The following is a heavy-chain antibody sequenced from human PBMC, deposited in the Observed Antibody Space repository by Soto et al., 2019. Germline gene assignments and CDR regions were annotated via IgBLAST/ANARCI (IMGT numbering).Heavy chain of an antibody. J-gene: IGHJ4*02. CDR2: INAGNGNT. CDR3: ARVSGYYLPDY. V-gene: IGHV1-3*01. D-gene: IGHD5-12*01. CDR1: GYTFTNYA. Sequence: ASVKVSCNASGYTFTNYAMHWVRQAPGQRLEWMGWINAGNGNTKYSQKFQGRVTITRDTSASTAYMELSSLRSEDTAVYYCARVSGYYLPDYWGQGTLVTVS.